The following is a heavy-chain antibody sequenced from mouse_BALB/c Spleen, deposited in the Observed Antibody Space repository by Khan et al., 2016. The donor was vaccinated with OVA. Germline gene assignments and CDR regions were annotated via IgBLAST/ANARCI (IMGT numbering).Heavy chain of an antibody. D-gene: IGHD2-14*01. CDR2: IYPGDGDS. CDR1: GYTFTSYW. J-gene: IGHJ2*01. CDR3: ASYRYDYFGY. Sequence: QVRLQQSGAELARPGASVKLSCKSSGYTFTSYWMQWVNQRPGQGLEWIGAIYPGDGDSLYTQKFMGKTTLTADKSSNTAYKQLSSLASEDSAVYYCASYRYDYFGYWGQGTTLTVSS. V-gene: IGHV1-87*01.